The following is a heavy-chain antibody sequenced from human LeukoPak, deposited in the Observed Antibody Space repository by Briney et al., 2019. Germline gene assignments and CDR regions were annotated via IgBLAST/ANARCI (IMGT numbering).Heavy chain of an antibody. J-gene: IGHJ4*01. Sequence: GGSLRLSRAASGFTFSNSAMSWVRQAPGKGLEWVSTLSGSDITTYYADSVKGRFTISRDNSKNTLYLQMNSLRAEDTAVYYCAKGIYSSGWSYFDYWGHGTLVTVSS. CDR2: LSGSDITT. V-gene: IGHV3-23*01. D-gene: IGHD6-19*01. CDR1: GFTFSNSA. CDR3: AKGIYSSGWSYFDY.